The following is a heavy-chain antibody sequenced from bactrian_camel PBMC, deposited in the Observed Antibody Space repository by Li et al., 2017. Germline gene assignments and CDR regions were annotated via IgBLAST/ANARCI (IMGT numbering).Heavy chain of an antibody. CDR2: INSIGDIT. D-gene: IGHD2*01. J-gene: IGHJ4*01. V-gene: IGHV3S40*01. Sequence: VQLVESGGGLAQPGGSLRLSCAASGFTFTDYAMNWVRQAPGKGLGWVSSINSIGDITYYADSVKGRFTISRDNAKNTVYLQMNSLKSEDTALYYCVAGGSNRFDYWGQGTQVTVS. CDR3: VAGGSNRFDY. CDR1: GFTFTDYA.